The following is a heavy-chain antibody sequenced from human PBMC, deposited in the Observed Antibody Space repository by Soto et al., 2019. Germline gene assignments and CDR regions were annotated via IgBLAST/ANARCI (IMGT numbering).Heavy chain of an antibody. J-gene: IGHJ5*02. V-gene: IGHV3-33*06. CDR3: AKDGNPIPYLTGYYRLGWFDP. CDR1: GFTFSSYG. D-gene: IGHD3-9*01. CDR2: IWYDGSNK. Sequence: LRLSCAASGFTFSSYGMHWVRQAPGKGLEWVAVIWYDGSNKYYADSVKGRFTISRDNSKNTLYLQMNSLRAEDTAVYYCAKDGNPIPYLTGYYRLGWFDPWGQGTLVTVSS.